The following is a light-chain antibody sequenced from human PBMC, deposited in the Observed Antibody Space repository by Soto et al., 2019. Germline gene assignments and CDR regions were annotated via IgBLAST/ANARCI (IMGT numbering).Light chain of an antibody. CDR2: GAS. CDR1: QSVSSN. Sequence: EVVMTQSPATLSVSPGEGATLSCRASQSVSSNLAWYQQKPGQAPGLLIYGASTRATGIPARFSGSGSGTDFTLNISSLQSDDFAVDYCQQYNDWPYTFGQGNKLGIK. CDR3: QQYNDWPYT. J-gene: IGKJ2*01. V-gene: IGKV3-15*01.